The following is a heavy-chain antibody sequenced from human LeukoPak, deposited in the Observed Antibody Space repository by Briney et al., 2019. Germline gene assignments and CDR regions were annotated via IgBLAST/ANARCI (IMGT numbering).Heavy chain of an antibody. Sequence: GSSLRLSCAVSGFTFSDYAMTWVRQAPGKGLEWVSAISGSSGSTYYADSVKGRFTISRDNSKNTLYLQMNSLRAEDTAVYYWATSAPALYWGQGTLVTVSS. CDR3: ATSAPALY. J-gene: IGHJ4*02. V-gene: IGHV3-23*01. D-gene: IGHD6-25*01. CDR1: GFTFSDYA. CDR2: ISGSSGST.